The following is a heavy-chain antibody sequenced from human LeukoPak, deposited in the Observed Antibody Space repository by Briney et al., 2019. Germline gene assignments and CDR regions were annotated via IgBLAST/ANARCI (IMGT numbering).Heavy chain of an antibody. V-gene: IGHV4-39*01. D-gene: IGHD5-18*01. Sequence: PSETLSLACTVSGGSISSSSAYWGWIRQPPGKGLEWIGSIYYSKNTYYNPSLKSRVTISADTSKNQFSLTLGSVSATDTAVYYCVSPRGFSYGYFDYWGQGTLVTVSS. CDR3: VSPRGFSYGYFDY. CDR1: GGSISSSSAY. CDR2: IYYSKNT. J-gene: IGHJ4*02.